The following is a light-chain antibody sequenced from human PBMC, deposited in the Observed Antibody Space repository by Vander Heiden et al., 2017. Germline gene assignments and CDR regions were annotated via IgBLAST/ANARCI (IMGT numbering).Light chain of an antibody. J-gene: IGLJ3*02. CDR3: AAWDDSLTATV. CDR1: SSNIGSNY. V-gene: IGLV1-47*01. CDR2: WNN. Sequence: QSVLTQPPSASGTPGQRVTIACSGSSSNIGSNYVYWYQQLPGTAPKLLIYWNNQRPSVVPDRFSGSKSGTSASLAISGLRSEDEADYYCAAWDDSLTATVFGGGTKLTVL.